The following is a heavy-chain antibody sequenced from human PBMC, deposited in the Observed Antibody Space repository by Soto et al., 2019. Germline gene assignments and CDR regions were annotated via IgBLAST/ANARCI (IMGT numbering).Heavy chain of an antibody. V-gene: IGHV3-74*01. J-gene: IGHJ2*01. Sequence: EVQLVESGGGLVQPGGSLRLSCAASGFTFSSYWMHWVRQAPGKGLVWVSRINSDGSSTSYADSVKGRFTISRDNAKNTLYLQMNSLRAEDTAVYYCARGDRVVRGGIRPPNSVWYFDLWGRGTLVTVSS. D-gene: IGHD3-10*01. CDR1: GFTFSSYW. CDR2: INSDGSST. CDR3: ARGDRVVRGGIRPPNSVWYFDL.